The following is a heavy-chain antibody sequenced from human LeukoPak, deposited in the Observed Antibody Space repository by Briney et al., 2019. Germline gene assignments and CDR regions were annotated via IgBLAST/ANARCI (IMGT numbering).Heavy chain of an antibody. D-gene: IGHD2-21*02. CDR1: VVTFSSYE. CDR3: ARDQGRFKACGGDCYAAFDI. Sequence: GGALRVSCAASVVTFSSYEGNWGRQAPGRGGEWGSYISSSGSTIYYADSVKGRFTISRDNAKNSLYLQMNSLRAEDTAVYYCARDQGRFKACGGDCYAAFDIWGQGAMVTVSS. J-gene: IGHJ3*02. V-gene: IGHV3-48*03. CDR2: ISSSGSTI.